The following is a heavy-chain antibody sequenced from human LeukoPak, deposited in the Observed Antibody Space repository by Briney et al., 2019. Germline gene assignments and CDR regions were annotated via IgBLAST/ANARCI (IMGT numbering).Heavy chain of an antibody. D-gene: IGHD2/OR15-2a*01. Sequence: ASVKVSCKASGYTFTNYFMHWVRQVPGQGLEWMGVINPTGGGTTYAQRFQGRVTMTRDTSTSTVHMELSSLRSEDTAVYYCARGQNKCLGHWGQGTLVTVSS. J-gene: IGHJ4*02. CDR1: GYTFTNYF. V-gene: IGHV1-46*01. CDR2: INPTGGGT. CDR3: ARGQNKCLGH.